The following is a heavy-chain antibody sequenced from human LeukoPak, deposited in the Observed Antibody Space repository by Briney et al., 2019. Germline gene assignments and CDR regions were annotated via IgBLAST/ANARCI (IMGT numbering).Heavy chain of an antibody. V-gene: IGHV3-23*01. D-gene: IGHD3-3*01. J-gene: IGHJ5*02. Sequence: PGGSLRLSCAASGFTFSSYAMSWVRQAPGKGLEWVSAISGSGGSTYYADSVKGRFTISRDNSKNTLYLQMNSLRAEDTAVYYYAKSPTYDFWSGYYRDWFDPWGQGTLVTVSS. CDR3: AKSPTYDFWSGYYRDWFDP. CDR2: ISGSGGST. CDR1: GFTFSSYA.